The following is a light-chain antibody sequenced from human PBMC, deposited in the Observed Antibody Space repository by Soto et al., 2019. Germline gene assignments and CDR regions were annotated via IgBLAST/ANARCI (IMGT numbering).Light chain of an antibody. CDR2: AAS. J-gene: IGKJ4*01. CDR3: QQYYSYPLT. V-gene: IGKV1-8*01. CDR1: QGISSY. Sequence: QMTQSPSSLSASTGDRVTITCRASQGISSYLAWYQQKPGKAPKLLIYAASTLQSGVPSRFSGSGSGTDFTLTISCLQSEDFATYYCQQYYSYPLTFGGGTKVDIK.